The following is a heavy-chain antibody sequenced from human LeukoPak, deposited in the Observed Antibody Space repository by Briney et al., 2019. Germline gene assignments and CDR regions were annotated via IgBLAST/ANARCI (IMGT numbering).Heavy chain of an antibody. CDR3: ARISPDLGGSCSLGFDY. D-gene: IGHD2-15*01. Sequence: SETLSLTCTVSGGSISSYYRSWIRQPPGKGLEWIGYIYYSGSTNYNPSLKSRVTISVDTSKNQFSLKLSSVTAADTAVYYCARISPDLGGSCSLGFDYWGQGTLVTVSS. CDR2: IYYSGST. V-gene: IGHV4-59*01. CDR1: GGSISSYY. J-gene: IGHJ4*02.